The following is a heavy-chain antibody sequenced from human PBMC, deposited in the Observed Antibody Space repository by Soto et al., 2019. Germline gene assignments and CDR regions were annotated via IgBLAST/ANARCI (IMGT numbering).Heavy chain of an antibody. V-gene: IGHV4-39*01. Sequence: QLQLQASGPGLGKPSESLSLNCTVSGGSFSSSSYYWGWIRQPPGKGLEWIGSIYYSGSTYYNPSLKSRVPISVDTSKNQFSLKLSSVTAADTAVYYCARHYKDIVVVPAAPLDYWGQGTLVTVSS. CDR1: GGSFSSSSYY. J-gene: IGHJ4*02. CDR2: IYYSGST. D-gene: IGHD2-2*01. CDR3: ARHYKDIVVVPAAPLDY.